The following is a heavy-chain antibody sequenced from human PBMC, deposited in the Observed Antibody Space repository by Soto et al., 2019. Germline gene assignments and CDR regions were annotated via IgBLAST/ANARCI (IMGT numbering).Heavy chain of an antibody. V-gene: IGHV3-23*01. CDR1: GFTFSSYG. D-gene: IGHD2-2*02. CDR2: ISDSGGST. J-gene: IGHJ4*02. CDR3: AKRAAITMKYFDV. Sequence: GGSLRLSCTASGFTFSSYGMSWVRQAPGKGLEWVSGISDSGGSTYYADSVKGRFTTSRDNSKNTVYLQMDSLRAEDTAIYYCAKRAAITMKYFDVWGQGALVTVSS.